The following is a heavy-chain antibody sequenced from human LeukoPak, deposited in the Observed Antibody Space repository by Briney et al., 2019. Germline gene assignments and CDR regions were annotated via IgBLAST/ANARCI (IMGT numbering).Heavy chain of an antibody. D-gene: IGHD3-10*01. V-gene: IGHV4-30-4*01. CDR3: AREVRRDGSGKPTRRFDY. Sequence: SETLSLTCTVSGGSISSGDYYWSWIRQPPGKGQEWIEYIYYSGSTYYNPSLKSRVTISVDTSKNQFSLKLSSVTAADTAVYYCAREVRRDGSGKPTRRFDYWGQGTLVTVSS. CDR1: GGSISSGDYY. J-gene: IGHJ4*02. CDR2: IYYSGST.